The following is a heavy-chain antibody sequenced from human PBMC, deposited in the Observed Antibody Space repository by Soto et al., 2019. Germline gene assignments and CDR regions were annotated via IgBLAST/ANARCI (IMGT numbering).Heavy chain of an antibody. CDR2: FSGSGGGP. Sequence: QSGGCIGLSCPASGFNFSRYSMIWSRQAPGKVLDGVSTFSGSGGGPPYADSVQGRFNISRDNFKSSLYLQMSSLRAEDTAVYYCAKGKISTTTYPSLDSWGQGTLVTSPQ. D-gene: IGHD1-26*01. J-gene: IGHJ5*01. CDR1: GFNFSRYS. V-gene: IGHV3-23*01. CDR3: AKGKISTTTYPSLDS.